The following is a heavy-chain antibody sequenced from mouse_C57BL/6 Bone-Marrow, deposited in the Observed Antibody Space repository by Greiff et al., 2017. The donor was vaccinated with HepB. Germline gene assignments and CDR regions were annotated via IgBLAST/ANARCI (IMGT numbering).Heavy chain of an antibody. V-gene: IGHV5-17*01. D-gene: IGHD1-1*01. CDR3: ANSGSSYWYFDV. J-gene: IGHJ1*03. CDR1: GFTFSDYG. Sequence: VESGGGLVKPGGSLKLSCAASGFTFSDYGMHWVRQAPENGLEWVAYISSGSSTIYYADTVKGRFTISRDNAKNTLFLQMTSLRSEDTAMYYCANSGSSYWYFDVWGTGTTVTVSS. CDR2: ISSGSSTI.